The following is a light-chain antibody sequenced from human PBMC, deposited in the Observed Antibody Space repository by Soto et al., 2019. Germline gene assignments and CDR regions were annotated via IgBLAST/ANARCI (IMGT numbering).Light chain of an antibody. CDR3: QQYGSSLGT. J-gene: IGKJ2*01. CDR2: GAS. Sequence: EIVLTQSPGTLSLSPGERATLSCRASQSVSTSYLAWYQQKPGQAPRLLMYGASRRATGIPDRFSGSGSGTDFTLTSSRLEPEDFAVYYCQQYGSSLGTFGQGTKLEIK. V-gene: IGKV3-20*01. CDR1: QSVSTSY.